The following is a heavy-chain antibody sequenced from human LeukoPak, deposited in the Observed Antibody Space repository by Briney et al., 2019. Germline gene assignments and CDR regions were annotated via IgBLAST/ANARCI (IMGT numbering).Heavy chain of an antibody. V-gene: IGHV3-48*02. CDR3: ARGDTLSDLNAFDL. Sequence: PGGSLRLSCAASGLTCSTYTMNWVRQATGKGLEWLSYITVSSSTYYADSVQGRFTISRDNAKNSLYLQMNSLRDEDTAVYYCARGDTLSDLNAFDLWGQGTMVTVSS. J-gene: IGHJ3*01. CDR1: GLTCSTYT. CDR2: ITVSSST.